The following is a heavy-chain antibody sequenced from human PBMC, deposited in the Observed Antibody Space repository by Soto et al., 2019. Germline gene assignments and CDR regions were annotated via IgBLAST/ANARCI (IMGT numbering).Heavy chain of an antibody. CDR3: ARDRSRYSGSYYLNPGMDV. D-gene: IGHD1-26*01. Sequence: GSSVKVSCKASGGTFSSYAISWVRQAPAQGLEWMGGIIPIFGTANYAQKFQGRVTITADESTSTAYMELSSLRSEDTAVYYCARDRSRYSGSYYLNPGMDVWGQGTTVTVSS. J-gene: IGHJ6*02. CDR1: GGTFSSYA. V-gene: IGHV1-69*13. CDR2: IIPIFGTA.